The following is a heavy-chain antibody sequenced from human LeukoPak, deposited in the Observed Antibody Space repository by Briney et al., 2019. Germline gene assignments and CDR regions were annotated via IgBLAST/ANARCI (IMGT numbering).Heavy chain of an antibody. J-gene: IGHJ6*04. CDR2: IKPDGSEK. D-gene: IGHD3-10*02. V-gene: IGHV3-7*01. Sequence: GGSLRLSCAGSGLNFRDQWMSWLRQAPEKGPEWVAHIKPDGSEKYYVDSVKGRFTISRDNAKNSLYLQMNSLRAEDTAVYYCAELGITMIGGVWGKGTTVTISS. CDR3: AELGITMIGGV. CDR1: GLNFRDQW.